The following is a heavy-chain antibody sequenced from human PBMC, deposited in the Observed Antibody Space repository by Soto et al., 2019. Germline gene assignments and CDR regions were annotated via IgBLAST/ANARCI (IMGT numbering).Heavy chain of an antibody. Sequence: SVKVSCKASGGTFSSYAISWVRQAPGQGLEWMGGIIPIFGTANYAQKFQGRVTITADKSTSTAYMELSSLRSEDTAVYYCARDLGSGWYYFDYWGQGTLVTVSS. J-gene: IGHJ4*02. CDR1: GGTFSSYA. V-gene: IGHV1-69*06. D-gene: IGHD6-19*01. CDR2: IIPIFGTA. CDR3: ARDLGSGWYYFDY.